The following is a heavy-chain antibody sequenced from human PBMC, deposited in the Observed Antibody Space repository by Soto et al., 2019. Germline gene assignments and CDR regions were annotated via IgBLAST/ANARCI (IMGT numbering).Heavy chain of an antibody. CDR2: IYPGDSDT. Sequence: PGESLKISCKGSGYSFTSYWIGWVRQMPGEGLEWMGIIYPGDSDTRYSPSFQGQVAISADKSISTAYLQWSSLKASDTAMYYCARLLRIAVAGPDYWGQGTLVTVSS. V-gene: IGHV5-51*01. D-gene: IGHD6-19*01. CDR3: ARLLRIAVAGPDY. J-gene: IGHJ4*02. CDR1: GYSFTSYW.